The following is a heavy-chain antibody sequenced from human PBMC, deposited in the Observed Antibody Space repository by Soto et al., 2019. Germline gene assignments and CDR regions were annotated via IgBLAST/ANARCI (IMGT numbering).Heavy chain of an antibody. CDR3: ARRTRSSGWYVYWYFDL. V-gene: IGHV4-34*01. Sequence: QVQLQQWGAGLLKPSETLSLTCAVYGGSFSGYYWSWIRQPPGKGLEWIGEINHSGSTNYNPSLKSRVTISVDTSKNQFSLKLSSVTAADTAVYYCARRTRSSGWYVYWYFDLWGRGTLVNVSS. CDR1: GGSFSGYY. J-gene: IGHJ2*01. CDR2: INHSGST. D-gene: IGHD6-19*01.